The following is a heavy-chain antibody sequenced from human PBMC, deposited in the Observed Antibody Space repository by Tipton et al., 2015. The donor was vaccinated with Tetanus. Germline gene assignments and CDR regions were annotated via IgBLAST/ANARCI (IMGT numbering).Heavy chain of an antibody. D-gene: IGHD3-22*01. J-gene: IGHJ6*02. CDR3: ARDRGDYIFYGMDV. Sequence: QLVQSGAEMKKPGASVKVSCKASGYTFTGYYIYWVRQAPGQGLEWMGWIDPNSGGTVYAQKFQCRVTMTRDTSISTAYMELRSLGSDGAAVYYCARDRGDYIFYGMDVWGPGSPVSVS. CDR1: GYTFTGYY. V-gene: IGHV1-2*02. CDR2: IDPNSGGT.